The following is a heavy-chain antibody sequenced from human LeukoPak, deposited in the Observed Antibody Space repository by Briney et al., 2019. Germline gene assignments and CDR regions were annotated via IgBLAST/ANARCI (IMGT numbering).Heavy chain of an antibody. D-gene: IGHD6-13*01. CDR2: INYSGST. V-gene: IGHV4-34*01. J-gene: IGHJ4*02. CDR3: AIEGGIAAAGEGYNDY. Sequence: SETLSLTCAVYGGSFSGYYWSWIRQPPGKGLEWIGEINYSGSTNCNPSLKSRVTISVDTSKNQFSLKLSSVTAADTAVYYCAIEGGIAAAGEGYNDYWGQGTLVTVSS. CDR1: GGSFSGYY.